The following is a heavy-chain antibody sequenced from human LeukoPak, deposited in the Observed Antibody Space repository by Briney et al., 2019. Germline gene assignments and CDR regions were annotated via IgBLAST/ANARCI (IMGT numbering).Heavy chain of an antibody. CDR1: GYTFTYYY. Sequence: ASVKVSCKSSGYTFTYYYVHWVRQVPGQGLEWMGWINPNSGGTNYAQKFQGRVTMTRDTSISTAYMELSRLRSDDTAVYYCARGVYSSGWYLGYYYYYMDVWGKGTTVTVSS. V-gene: IGHV1-2*02. CDR2: INPNSGGT. CDR3: ARGVYSSGWYLGYYYYYMDV. D-gene: IGHD6-19*01. J-gene: IGHJ6*03.